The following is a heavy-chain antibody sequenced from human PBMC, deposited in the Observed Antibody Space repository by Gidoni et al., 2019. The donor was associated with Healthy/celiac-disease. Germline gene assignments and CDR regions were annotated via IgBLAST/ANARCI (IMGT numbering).Heavy chain of an antibody. CDR1: GGSFSGYY. CDR2: ITHSGRT. CDR3: ARARRIAAAETFDY. D-gene: IGHD6-13*01. V-gene: IGHV4-34*01. Sequence: QVQLQPWGAGLLKPSETLSPPCEVYGGSFSGYYWSWIRQAPGTGLGWIGEITHSGRTNDNPSRKSRVTISVDTSKNQFSLKLSSGTAADTAVYYCARARRIAAAETFDYWGQGTLVTVSS. J-gene: IGHJ4*02.